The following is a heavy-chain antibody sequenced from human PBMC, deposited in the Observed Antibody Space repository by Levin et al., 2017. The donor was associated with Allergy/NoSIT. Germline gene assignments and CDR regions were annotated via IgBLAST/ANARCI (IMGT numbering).Heavy chain of an antibody. Sequence: GGSLRLSCAPSGFSFTNYWMRWIRQAPGKGLEWVASVSQDGNEKYYVDSVKGRFTISRDNAKNSLYLQMNSLRAEDTAVYYCARAKTVSGAVAYMDVWGKGTTVTVSS. J-gene: IGHJ6*03. CDR1: GFSFTNYW. D-gene: IGHD7-27*01. CDR2: VSQDGNEK. CDR3: ARAKTVSGAVAYMDV. V-gene: IGHV3-7*03.